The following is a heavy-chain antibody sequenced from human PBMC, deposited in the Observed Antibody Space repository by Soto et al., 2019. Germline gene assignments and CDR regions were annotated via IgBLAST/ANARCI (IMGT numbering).Heavy chain of an antibody. J-gene: IGHJ1*01. D-gene: IGHD2-15*01. CDR1: GFTFSDYA. Sequence: PWGSLRLSCVASGFTFSDYAMTWVRQAPGKGLEWVSVISATGATTYYADSVRGRFTISRDNSKNTLNLQMNDLRVEDTAVIYCAKGRKSTEKDIAVMLAAASSIQHWGQGTLVTVPQ. V-gene: IGHV3-23*01. CDR2: ISATGATT. CDR3: AKGRKSTEKDIAVMLAAASSIQH.